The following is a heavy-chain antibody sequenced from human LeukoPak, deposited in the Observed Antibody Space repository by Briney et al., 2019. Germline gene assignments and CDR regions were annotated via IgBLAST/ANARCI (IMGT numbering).Heavy chain of an antibody. CDR3: AREDSSGWYPTGTFDY. Sequence: ASVKVSCKASGYTFTSYGISWVRQAPGQGLEWMGWISAYNGNTNYAQKLQGRVTTTTDTSTSTAYMELRSLRSDDTAVYYCAREDSSGWYPTGTFDYWGQGTLVTVSS. CDR1: GYTFTSYG. CDR2: ISAYNGNT. V-gene: IGHV1-18*01. D-gene: IGHD6-19*01. J-gene: IGHJ4*02.